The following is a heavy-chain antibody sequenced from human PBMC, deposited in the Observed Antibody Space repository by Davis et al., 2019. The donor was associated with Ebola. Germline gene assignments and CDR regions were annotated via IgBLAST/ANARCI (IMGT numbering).Heavy chain of an antibody. CDR3: ARDASQWWELLQIFDY. CDR2: ISKTSVYT. J-gene: IGHJ4*02. V-gene: IGHV3-21*01. CDR1: GFTSSGFTFSDYD. D-gene: IGHD1-26*01. Sequence: GESLKISCAASGFTSSGFTFSDYDMNWVRQAPGKGLEWVSTISKTSVYTYYAESVKGRFTISRDNAKNSLYLQMNSLRAEDTAVYYCARDASQWWELLQIFDYWGQGTLVTVSS.